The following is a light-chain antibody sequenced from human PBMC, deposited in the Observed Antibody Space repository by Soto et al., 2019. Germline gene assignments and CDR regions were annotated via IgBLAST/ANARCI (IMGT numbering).Light chain of an antibody. J-gene: IGKJ4*01. V-gene: IGKV2-28*01. CDR1: QSLLHSNGYNY. CDR2: LGS. Sequence: DIVMTQSPLSLPVTPGEPASISCRSSQSLLHSNGYNYVAWYLQKPGQPPQLLIFLGSSRASGVPDRFNGSGSGTDFTLRITTVEAEDVGVYYCMQVLHTPLTFGGGTKLEIK. CDR3: MQVLHTPLT.